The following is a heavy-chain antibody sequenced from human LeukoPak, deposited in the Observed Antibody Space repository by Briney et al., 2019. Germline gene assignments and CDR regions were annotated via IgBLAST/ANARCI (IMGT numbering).Heavy chain of an antibody. CDR1: GFTFSSNS. CDR3: TRDRGGGFDFGY. J-gene: IGHJ4*02. CDR2: ISTSSIYI. D-gene: IGHD5-12*01. Sequence: GGSLRLSCAASGFTFSSNSMNWVRQAPGKGLEWVSSISTSSIYIYYADSVKGRFTISRANAKKSLYLEMNSLRTEDTAVYYGTRDRGGGFDFGYWGQGALVTVSS. V-gene: IGHV3-21*03.